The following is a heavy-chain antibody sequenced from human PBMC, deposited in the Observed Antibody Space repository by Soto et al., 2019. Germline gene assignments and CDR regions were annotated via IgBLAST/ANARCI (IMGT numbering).Heavy chain of an antibody. CDR2: ISGSGGST. CDR3: AKDLQLPLGESRPVDY. V-gene: IGHV3-23*01. J-gene: IGHJ4*02. D-gene: IGHD3-16*01. Sequence: EVQLLESGGGLVQPGGSLRLSCAASGFTFTSYAMSWVRQAPGKGLEWVSAISGSGGSTYYADSVKGRFTISRDNSKNTLYLQMNSLRAEDTAVYYCAKDLQLPLGESRPVDYWGQGTLVTVSS. CDR1: GFTFTSYA.